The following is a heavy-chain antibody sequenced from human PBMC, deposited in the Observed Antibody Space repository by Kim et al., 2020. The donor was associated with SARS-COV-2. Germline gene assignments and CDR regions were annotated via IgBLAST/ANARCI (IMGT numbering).Heavy chain of an antibody. CDR1: GGSISSSNW. D-gene: IGHD6-13*01. J-gene: IGHJ4*02. CDR2: IYHSGST. CDR3: ARVLQYRSSWWGYFDY. V-gene: IGHV4-4*02. Sequence: SETLSLTCAVSGGSISSSNWWSWVRQPPGKGLEWIGEIYHSGSTNYNPAPKSRVTISVDKSKNQFSLKLSPVTAADRAVYYCARVLQYRSSWWGYFDYWGQGTLVTVSS.